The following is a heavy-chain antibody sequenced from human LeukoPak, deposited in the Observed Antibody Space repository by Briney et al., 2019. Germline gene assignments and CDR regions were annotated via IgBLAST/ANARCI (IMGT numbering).Heavy chain of an antibody. CDR2: ISSNGGST. Sequence: PGGSLRLSCAASGFTFSNYAVHWVRQAPGKGLEFVSVISSNGGSTYYANSVKGRFTISRDNSRNTLYLQMGSLRVEDMAVYYCARGAPAGIWYHSGMDVWGQGTTVTVSS. V-gene: IGHV3-64*01. CDR1: GFTFSNYA. CDR3: ARGAPAGIWYHSGMDV. J-gene: IGHJ6*02. D-gene: IGHD6-13*01.